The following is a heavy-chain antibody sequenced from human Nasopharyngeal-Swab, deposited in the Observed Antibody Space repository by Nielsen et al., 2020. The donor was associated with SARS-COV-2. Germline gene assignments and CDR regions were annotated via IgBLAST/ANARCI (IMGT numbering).Heavy chain of an antibody. J-gene: IGHJ6*03. CDR3: ARGLSGIVPSPVLGLGPWYLYYYMDV. V-gene: IGHV4-34*01. CDR2: INQGGTT. D-gene: IGHD1-1*01. Sequence: SETLSLTCAVFSGSFSDYKWHWVRQPPGKGLEWLGEINQGGTTNYNPSLKSRVTVSIDTSKNQFSLRLTSVTAADTAVYYCARGLSGIVPSPVLGLGPWYLYYYMDVWDKGTTVTVSS. CDR1: SGSFSDYK.